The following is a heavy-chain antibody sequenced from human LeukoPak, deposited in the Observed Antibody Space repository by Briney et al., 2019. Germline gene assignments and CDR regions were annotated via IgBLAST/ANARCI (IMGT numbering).Heavy chain of an antibody. D-gene: IGHD3-3*01. Sequence: AGGSLSLSCAASGFTFSSYWMHWVRQAPGQGLVWVSRINSDGSSTSYADSVKGRFTISRDNAKNTLYLQMNSLRAEDTAVYYCARDGAYSTIFYWGQGTLVTVSS. V-gene: IGHV3-74*01. CDR3: ARDGAYSTIFY. CDR1: GFTFSSYW. J-gene: IGHJ4*01. CDR2: INSDGSST.